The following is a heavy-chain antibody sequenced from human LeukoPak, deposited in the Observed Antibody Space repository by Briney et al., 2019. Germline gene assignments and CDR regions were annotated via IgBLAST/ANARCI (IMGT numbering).Heavy chain of an antibody. CDR3: ASVWNYYYMDV. J-gene: IGHJ6*03. D-gene: IGHD2-21*01. CDR2: IYTSGST. CDR1: GGPISSGSYY. Sequence: SQTLSLTCTVSGGPISSGSYYGSWVRPPAGKGLEWIGRIYTSGSTNYNPSLKSRVTISVDPSKNQFSLKLSSVTAADTAVYYCASVWNYYYMDVWGKGTTVTVSS. V-gene: IGHV4-61*02.